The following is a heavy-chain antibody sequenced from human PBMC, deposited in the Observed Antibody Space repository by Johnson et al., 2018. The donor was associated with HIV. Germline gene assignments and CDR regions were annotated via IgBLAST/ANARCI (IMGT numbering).Heavy chain of an antibody. D-gene: IGHD3-22*01. CDR2: IKQDGSEN. J-gene: IGHJ3*02. Sequence: VQLVESGGGLVQPGGSLRLSCAASGFTFSSYWMSWVRQAPGKGLEWVANIKQDGSENSYVASVKGRFTTSRDNAKNSLSLQMNSLRAGDTAVYYCAREAYYYDSSGYLKQAFDIWGQGTMVTVSS. V-gene: IGHV3-7*01. CDR1: GFTFSSYW. CDR3: AREAYYYDSSGYLKQAFDI.